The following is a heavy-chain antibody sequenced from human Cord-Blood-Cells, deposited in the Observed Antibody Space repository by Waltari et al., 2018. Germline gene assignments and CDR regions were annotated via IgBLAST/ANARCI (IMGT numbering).Heavy chain of an antibody. CDR2: FDPEDGET. Sequence: QVQLVQSGAEVKKPGASVKVSCKVSGYTLTELSMHWVRQAPGKGLEWMGGFDPEDGETIYAQKFQGRVPMTEDTSTDTAYMELSSVRSEESVVYYCMASYRGPYGSGSYSDYWGQGTLVTVSS. CDR1: GYTLTELS. V-gene: IGHV1-24*01. J-gene: IGHJ4*02. CDR3: MASYRGPYGSGSYSDY. D-gene: IGHD3-10*01.